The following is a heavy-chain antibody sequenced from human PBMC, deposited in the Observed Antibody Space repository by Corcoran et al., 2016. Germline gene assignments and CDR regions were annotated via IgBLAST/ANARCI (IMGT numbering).Heavy chain of an antibody. CDR2: INHSGST. V-gene: IGHV4-34*01. J-gene: IGHJ4*01. Sequence: QVQLQQWGAGLLKPSETLSLTCAVYGGSFSGYYWSWIRQPPGKGLEWIGEINHSGSTNYNPSLKSRVTISVDTSKNQFSLKLRSVTAADTAVDYCARAAVWGSYRPFYYWGQEPWSPSPQ. CDR3: ARAAVWGSYRPFYY. CDR1: GGSFSGYY. D-gene: IGHD3-16*02.